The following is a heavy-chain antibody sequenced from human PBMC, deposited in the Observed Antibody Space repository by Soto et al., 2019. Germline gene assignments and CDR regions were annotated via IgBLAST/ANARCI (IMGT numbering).Heavy chain of an antibody. Sequence: SETLSLTCAVYGGSFSGYYWSWIRQPPGKGLEWIGEINHSGSTNYNPSLKSRVTISVDTSKNQFSLKLSSVTAADTAVYYCARRATLDGSGSYSGGAFDYWGQGTLVTVSS. CDR3: ARRATLDGSGSYSGGAFDY. J-gene: IGHJ4*02. CDR2: INHSGST. V-gene: IGHV4-34*01. D-gene: IGHD3-10*01. CDR1: GGSFSGYY.